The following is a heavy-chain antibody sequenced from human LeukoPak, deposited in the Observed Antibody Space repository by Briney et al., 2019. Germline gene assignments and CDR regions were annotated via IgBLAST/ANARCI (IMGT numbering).Heavy chain of an antibody. V-gene: IGHV4-34*01. J-gene: IGHJ5*02. CDR2: INHSGST. CDR3: ARGPSSGWYHL. CDR1: GESFTGYY. D-gene: IGHD6-19*01. Sequence: SETLSLTCAVYGESFTGYYWSWIRQPPGKGLEWIGEINHSGSTYYTPSLKSRATISVDTSKNQFSLKLSSVTAADTAVYYCARGPSSGWYHLWGQGTLVTVSS.